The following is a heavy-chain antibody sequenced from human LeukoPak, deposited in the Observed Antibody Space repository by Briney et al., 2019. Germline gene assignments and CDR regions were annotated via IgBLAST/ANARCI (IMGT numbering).Heavy chain of an antibody. J-gene: IGHJ5*02. CDR1: GFTFSDYW. Sequence: GGSLRLSCAASGFTFSDYWMTWVRQAPGKGLEWVSIFYSGGATFYVDSVKGRFTISRDNAKNTLYLQMNSLRVEDTAVYYCVRDLPRTSGPWGQGTLVTVSS. D-gene: IGHD3-10*01. V-gene: IGHV3-53*01. CDR2: FYSGGAT. CDR3: VRDLPRTSGP.